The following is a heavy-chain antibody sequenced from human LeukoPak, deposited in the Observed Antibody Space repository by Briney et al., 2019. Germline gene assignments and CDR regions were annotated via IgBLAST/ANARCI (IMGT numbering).Heavy chain of an antibody. CDR3: ARDTVEGSGSYYDINYYYYYYMDV. CDR1: GGSISSYY. J-gene: IGHJ6*03. V-gene: IGHV4-59*12. D-gene: IGHD3-10*01. Sequence: SETLSLTCTVSGGSISSYYWSWIRQPPGKGLEWIGYIYYSGSTYYNPSLKSRVTISVDTSKNQFSLKLSSVTAADTAVYYCARDTVEGSGSYYDINYYYYYYMDVWGKGTTVTISS. CDR2: IYYSGST.